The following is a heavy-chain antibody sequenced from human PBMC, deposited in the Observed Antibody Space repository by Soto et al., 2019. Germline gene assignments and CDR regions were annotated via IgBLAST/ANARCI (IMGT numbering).Heavy chain of an antibody. J-gene: IGHJ4*02. CDR1: GFTFSSYG. CDR3: AKDGGWELLYYFDY. CDR2: ISYDGSNK. V-gene: IGHV3-30*18. Sequence: QVQLVESGGGVVQPGRSLRLSCAASGFTFSSYGMHWVRQAPGKGLEWVAVISYDGSNKYYADSVKGRFTISRDNSKNPPYLQRNSLRAEDTAVYYCAKDGGWELLYYFDYWGQGTLVTVSS. D-gene: IGHD1-26*01.